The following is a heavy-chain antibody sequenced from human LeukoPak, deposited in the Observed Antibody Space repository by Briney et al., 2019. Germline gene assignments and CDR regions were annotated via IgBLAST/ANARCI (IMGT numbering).Heavy chain of an antibody. CDR2: IYSGGTT. D-gene: IGHD4-17*01. CDR3: ASKLTTGS. V-gene: IGHV3-66*01. Sequence: GGSLRLSCLVSGFTVSSNYMSWVRQTPGKGLEWVSVIYSGGTTKYADSVKGRFTIYRDTSKNTLYLQMNSLRVEDTAVYYCASKLTTGSWGQGTLVTVSA. J-gene: IGHJ5*02. CDR1: GFTVSSNY.